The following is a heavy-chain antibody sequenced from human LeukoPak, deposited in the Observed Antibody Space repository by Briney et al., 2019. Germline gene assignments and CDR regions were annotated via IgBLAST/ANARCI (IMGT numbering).Heavy chain of an antibody. V-gene: IGHV3-21*01. CDR1: GFTFSSYS. CDR2: ISSSSSYI. D-gene: IGHD6-6*01. Sequence: GGSLRLSCAASGFTFSSYSMNWVRQAPGKGLEWVSSISSSSSYIYYADSVKGRFTISRDNAKNSLYLQMNSLRAEDTAVYYCAREVHSSSGVSGIDYWGQGTLVTVSS. CDR3: AREVHSSSGVSGIDY. J-gene: IGHJ4*02.